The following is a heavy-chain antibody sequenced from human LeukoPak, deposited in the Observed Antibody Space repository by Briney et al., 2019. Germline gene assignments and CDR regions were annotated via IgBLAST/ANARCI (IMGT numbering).Heavy chain of an antibody. D-gene: IGHD3-22*01. CDR1: GFTFDDYV. CDR3: AISPSRGGDYYDSSGYYDY. CDR2: ISWNSGSI. Sequence: GRSLRLSCAASGFTFDDYVMHWVRQAPGKGLEWVSGISWNSGSIGYADSVKGRFTISRDNAKNSLYLQMNSLRAEDTALYYCAISPSRGGDYYDSSGYYDYWGQGTLVTVSS. J-gene: IGHJ4*02. V-gene: IGHV3-9*01.